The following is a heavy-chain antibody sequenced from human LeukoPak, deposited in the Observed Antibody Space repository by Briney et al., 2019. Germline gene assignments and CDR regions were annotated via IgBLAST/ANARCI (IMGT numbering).Heavy chain of an antibody. CDR1: GFTFSDYY. CDR2: ISSSSNYT. CDR3: ARDAYCSGGTCYHDPFDI. Sequence: GFLRLSCAASGFTFSDYYMSLVRQAPGKGLEGVSYISSSSNYTNYAESVKGRFTISRDNAKNSLYLQMNSLRAEDTAVYYCARDAYCSGGTCYHDPFDIWGQGTMVTVSS. J-gene: IGHJ3*02. V-gene: IGHV3-11*06. D-gene: IGHD2-15*01.